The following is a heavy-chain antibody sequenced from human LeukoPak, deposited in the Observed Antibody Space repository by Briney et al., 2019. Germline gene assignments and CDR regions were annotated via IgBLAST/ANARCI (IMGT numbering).Heavy chain of an antibody. CDR1: GGSISSGSYY. CDR3: ARDLSSSWPYSSGYLDY. D-gene: IGHD3-22*01. Sequence: SETLSLTCTVSGGSISSGSYYWSWIRQPAGKGLEWIGRIYTSGSTNYNPSLKSRVTISVDTSKNQFSLKLSSVTAADTAVYYCARDLSSSWPYSSGYLDYWGQGTLVTVSS. V-gene: IGHV4-61*02. J-gene: IGHJ4*02. CDR2: IYTSGST.